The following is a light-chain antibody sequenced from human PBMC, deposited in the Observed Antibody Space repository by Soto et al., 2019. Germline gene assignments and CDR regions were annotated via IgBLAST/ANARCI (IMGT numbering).Light chain of an antibody. V-gene: IGLV3-10*01. CDR3: QSTDSSANLVI. Sequence: SYELTQPPSVSVSPGQTARITCSGDALPKKYVSWYQLKSGQAPVLVIYEDDKRPSGVSERISGSGSGTEVTLIINGAQVEDEGDYYCQSTDSSANLVIFGGGTQLTVL. J-gene: IGLJ2*01. CDR1: ALPKKY. CDR2: EDD.